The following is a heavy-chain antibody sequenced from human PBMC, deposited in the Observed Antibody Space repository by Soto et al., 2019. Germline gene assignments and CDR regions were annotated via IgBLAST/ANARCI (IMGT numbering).Heavy chain of an antibody. CDR3: ASGASRWYPYFFDS. Sequence: SVKVSCKASEGTFNSYAIAWVRQAPGQGLEWMGGIIPYYNTLNYAQKFQDRVTITADDSTNTVYMELSSLRSDDTAVYFCASGASRWYPYFFDSWAQGTLGTVSS. CDR1: EGTFNSYA. CDR2: IIPYYNTL. D-gene: IGHD6-13*01. V-gene: IGHV1-69*13. J-gene: IGHJ4*02.